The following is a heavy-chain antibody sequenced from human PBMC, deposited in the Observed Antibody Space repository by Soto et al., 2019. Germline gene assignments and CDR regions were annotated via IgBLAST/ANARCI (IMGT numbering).Heavy chain of an antibody. CDR2: ISGSGGST. CDR3: AKRGSGWSHFDY. V-gene: IGHV3-23*01. CDR1: GFTFSSYV. D-gene: IGHD6-19*01. J-gene: IGHJ4*02. Sequence: EVQLLESGGDLVQPGGSLRLSCAASGFTFSSYVMSWVRQAPGKGLEWVSAISGSGGSTYYADSVKGRFTISRDNSKTTRYLQMNSLRAEDTAVYYCAKRGSGWSHFDYWGQGTLVSVSS.